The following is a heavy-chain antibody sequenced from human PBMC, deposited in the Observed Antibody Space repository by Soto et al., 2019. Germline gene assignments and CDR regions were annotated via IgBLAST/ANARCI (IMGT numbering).Heavy chain of an antibody. V-gene: IGHV3-30*18. D-gene: IGHD3-10*01. CDR1: GLSLKISG. CDR2: ISYDGSNK. Sequence: ISCAACGLSLKISGMAGARKKTGKGLEWVAVISYDGSNKYYADSVKGRFTISRDNSKNTLYLQMNSLRAEDTAVYYCAKGLYGSGSYYTTLDYW. CDR3: AKGLYGSGSYYTTLDY. J-gene: IGHJ4*01.